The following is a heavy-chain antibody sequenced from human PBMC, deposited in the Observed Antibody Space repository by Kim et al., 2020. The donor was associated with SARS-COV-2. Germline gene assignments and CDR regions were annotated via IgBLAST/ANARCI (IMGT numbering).Heavy chain of an antibody. CDR3: ARDPNGDYIGTFDI. J-gene: IGHJ3*02. Sequence: GGSLRLSCAASGLTFSTYGMSWVRQAPGKGLEWVSSIGYGGTVTYYADSVKGPFTISRDNSKNTLYLQMNILGVEDTALYFCARDPNGDYIGTFDIWGRGTMVTVSS. D-gene: IGHD4-17*01. CDR2: IGYGGTVT. V-gene: IGHV3-23*01. CDR1: GLTFSTYG.